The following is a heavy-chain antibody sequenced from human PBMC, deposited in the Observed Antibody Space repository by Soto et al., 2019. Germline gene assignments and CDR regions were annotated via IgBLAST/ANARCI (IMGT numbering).Heavy chain of an antibody. CDR1: GGSISSYY. CDR2: IYYSGST. D-gene: IGHD4-17*01. V-gene: IGHV4-59*08. CDR3: ARTTVTTCPLFDY. J-gene: IGHJ4*02. Sequence: SETLSLTCTVSGGSISSYYWSWIRQPPGKGLEWIGYIYYSGSTNYNPSLKSRVTISVDTSKNQFSLKLSSVTAADTAVYYCARTTVTTCPLFDYWGQGTLVTVSS.